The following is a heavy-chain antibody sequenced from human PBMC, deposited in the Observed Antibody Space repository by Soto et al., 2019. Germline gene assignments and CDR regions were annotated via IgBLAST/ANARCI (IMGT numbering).Heavy chain of an antibody. CDR2: ISYDGSNK. D-gene: IGHD3-16*01. CDR3: AKDRVESGLGEVDY. CDR1: GFTFSSHG. V-gene: IGHV3-30*18. Sequence: QVPLVESGGGVVQPGRSLRLSCAASGFTFSSHGMHWVRQAPGKGLEWMAVISYDGSNKYYVDSVKGRFTISRDNSKNTLYLQMNSLRVEDTAVYHCAKDRVESGLGEVDYWGQGTLVTVSS. J-gene: IGHJ4*02.